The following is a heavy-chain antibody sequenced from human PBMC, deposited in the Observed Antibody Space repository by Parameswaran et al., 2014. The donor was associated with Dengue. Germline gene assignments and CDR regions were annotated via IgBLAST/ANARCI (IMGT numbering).Heavy chain of an antibody. CDR3: AKPTPTVTTLLLSFEPFHFDY. Sequence: WIRQPPGKGLEWVAVISYDGSNKYYADSVKGRFTISRDNSKNTLYLQMNSLRAEDTAVYYCAKPTPTVTTLLLSFEPFHFDYWGQGTLVTVSS. V-gene: IGHV3-30*18. D-gene: IGHD4-11*01. J-gene: IGHJ4*02. CDR2: ISYDGSNK.